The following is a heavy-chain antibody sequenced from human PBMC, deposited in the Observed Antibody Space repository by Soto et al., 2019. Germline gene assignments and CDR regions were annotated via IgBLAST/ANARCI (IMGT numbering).Heavy chain of an antibody. V-gene: IGHV3-74*01. CDR3: TRDSFDGIYYYGMDV. CDR1: GITFRTNW. CDR2: INTDGSST. D-gene: IGHD3-9*01. J-gene: IGHJ6*02. Sequence: EVKLVESGGGLVQPGGSLRLSCAASGITFRTNWMNWVRQDSGKGLVWVARINTDGSSTSYAGSVKGRFTVSRDSVKNTLFLQMNSLRDEDTAVYYCTRDSFDGIYYYGMDVWGQGTTLTVSS.